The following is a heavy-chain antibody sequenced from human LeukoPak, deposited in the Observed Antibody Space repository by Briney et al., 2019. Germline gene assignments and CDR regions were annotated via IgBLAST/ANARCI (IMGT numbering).Heavy chain of an antibody. J-gene: IGHJ5*02. V-gene: IGHV4-34*01. Sequence: PSETLSLTCAVYGGSFSGYYWSWIRQPPGKGLEWIGEINHSGSTNYNPSLKSRVTISVDTSKNQFSLKLSSVTAADTAVYYCARGSDYVWGSSPRDWFDPWGQGTLVTVSS. CDR2: INHSGST. D-gene: IGHD3-16*01. CDR3: ARGSDYVWGSSPRDWFDP. CDR1: GGSFSGYY.